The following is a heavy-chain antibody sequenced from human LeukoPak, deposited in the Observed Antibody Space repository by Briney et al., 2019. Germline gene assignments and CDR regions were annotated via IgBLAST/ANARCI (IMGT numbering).Heavy chain of an antibody. V-gene: IGHV3-33*01. CDR1: GFTFSIYG. CDR2: MWYDGTNK. J-gene: IGHJ4*02. CDR3: ARARDNYDISSFPALEY. D-gene: IGHD3-22*01. Sequence: GGSLRLSCVASGFTFSIYGMHWVRQAPGKGLEWVAVMWYDGTNKIYAESVKGLFTISRDNAMKTLYLQVNSLRAEDTAVYYCARARDNYDISSFPALEYWGQGTQVTVSS.